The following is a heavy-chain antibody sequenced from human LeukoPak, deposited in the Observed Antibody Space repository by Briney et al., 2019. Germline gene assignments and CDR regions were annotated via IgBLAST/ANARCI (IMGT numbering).Heavy chain of an antibody. CDR1: GFTFSSYS. CDR3: ARVAAMTGTVIDY. Sequence: PGGSLRLSCAASGFTFSSYSMNWVRQAPGKGLEWVANIKQDGSEKYYVDSVKARFTISRDNAKNSLFLQMNSLRAEDTAVYYCARVAAMTGTVIDYWGQGTLVTVSS. D-gene: IGHD6-19*01. J-gene: IGHJ4*02. CDR2: IKQDGSEK. V-gene: IGHV3-7*01.